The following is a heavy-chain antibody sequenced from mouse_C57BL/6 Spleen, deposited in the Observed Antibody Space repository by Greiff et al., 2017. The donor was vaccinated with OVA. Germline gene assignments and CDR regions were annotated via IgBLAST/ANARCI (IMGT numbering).Heavy chain of an antibody. J-gene: IGHJ4*01. CDR2: IYPGDGDT. Sequence: QVQLQQSGAELVKPGASVKISCKASGYAFSSYWMNWVKQRPGKGLEWIGQIYPGDGDTNYNGKFKGKATLTADKSSSTAYMQLSSLTSEDSAVYFCARNYYYGSSYEGDYAMDYWGQGTSVTVSS. CDR3: ARNYYYGSSYEGDYAMDY. V-gene: IGHV1-80*01. D-gene: IGHD1-1*01. CDR1: GYAFSSYW.